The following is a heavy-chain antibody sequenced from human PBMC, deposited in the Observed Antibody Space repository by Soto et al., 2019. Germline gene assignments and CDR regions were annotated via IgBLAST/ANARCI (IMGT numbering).Heavy chain of an antibody. CDR3: ARGYCSSTSCDYYYGMDV. CDR2: IIPIFGTA. Sequence: SVKVSCKASGGTFSSYAISWVRQAPGQGLEWMGGIIPIFGTANYAQKFQGRVTITADESTSTAYMELSSLRSEDTALYYCARGYCSSTSCDYYYGMDVWGQGTTVTVSS. CDR1: GGTFSSYA. J-gene: IGHJ6*02. V-gene: IGHV1-69*13. D-gene: IGHD2-2*01.